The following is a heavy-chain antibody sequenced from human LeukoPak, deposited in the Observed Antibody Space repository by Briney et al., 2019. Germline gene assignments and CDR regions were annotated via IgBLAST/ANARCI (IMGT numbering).Heavy chain of an antibody. J-gene: IGHJ4*02. Sequence: SQTLSLTCTVSGGSISSGGYDWGRLRQHAGKGLEWIGYIYYSGSTYYNPSLKSRVTISVDTSKNQFSLKLSSVTAADTAVYYCAREAELAIWLQPTDYWGQGTLVTVSS. V-gene: IGHV4-31*03. D-gene: IGHD5-24*01. CDR1: GGSISSGGYD. CDR3: AREAELAIWLQPTDY. CDR2: IYYSGST.